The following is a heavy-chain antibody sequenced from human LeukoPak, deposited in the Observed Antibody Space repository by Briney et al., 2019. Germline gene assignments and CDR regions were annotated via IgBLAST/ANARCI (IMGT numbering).Heavy chain of an antibody. V-gene: IGHV1-2*02. CDR2: INPNSGGT. Sequence: ASVKVSCKASGYTFTGYYMHWVRQAPGQGLEWMGWINPNSGGTNYAQKFQGRVTMTRDTSISTAYMELSRLRSDDTAVYYCARLSLGYCSSTSCYGGIFDYWGQGTLVTVSS. CDR1: GYTFTGYY. D-gene: IGHD2-2*01. J-gene: IGHJ4*02. CDR3: ARLSLGYCSSTSCYGGIFDY.